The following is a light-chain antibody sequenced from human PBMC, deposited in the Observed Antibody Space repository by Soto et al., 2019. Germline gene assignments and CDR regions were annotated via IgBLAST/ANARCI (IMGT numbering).Light chain of an antibody. V-gene: IGKV3-15*01. J-gene: IGKJ2*01. Sequence: EIVMTQSPATLSVSPGERATLSCRASQSVGSGLSWYQQKPDQAPRLLIYGASTRATGIPARFSGSGSGTEFTLTISSLQSEDYAVYYCQQYYNWPPYTFGQGPRWIS. CDR1: QSVGSG. CDR2: GAS. CDR3: QQYYNWPPYT.